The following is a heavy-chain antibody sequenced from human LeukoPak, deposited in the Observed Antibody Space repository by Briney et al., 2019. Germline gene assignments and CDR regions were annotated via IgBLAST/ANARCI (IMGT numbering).Heavy chain of an antibody. D-gene: IGHD2-15*01. Sequence: ASVKVSCKASGYTFTGYYMHWVRQAPGQGLEWMGWINPSSGGTNYAQKFQGRVTMTRDTSISTAYMELSRLRSDDTAVYYCARDRTPTCSGGSCYYYGMDVWGQGTTVTVSS. V-gene: IGHV1-2*02. CDR3: ARDRTPTCSGGSCYYYGMDV. CDR1: GYTFTGYY. CDR2: INPSSGGT. J-gene: IGHJ6*02.